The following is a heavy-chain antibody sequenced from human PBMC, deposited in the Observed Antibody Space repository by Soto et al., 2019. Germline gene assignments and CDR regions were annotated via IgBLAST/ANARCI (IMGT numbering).Heavy chain of an antibody. D-gene: IGHD6-13*01. V-gene: IGHV4-59*11. Sequence: QVQLQESGPGLVKPSETLSLTCTVSGGSISNHYWSWIRQPPGKGLEWIGYIYYNGNTNYNPSLKSRVTMSVYTSKNQFSLKLSSVTASDTAVYYCARSSWYSEYWGQGTLVTVSS. CDR2: IYYNGNT. J-gene: IGHJ4*02. CDR3: ARSSWYSEY. CDR1: GGSISNHY.